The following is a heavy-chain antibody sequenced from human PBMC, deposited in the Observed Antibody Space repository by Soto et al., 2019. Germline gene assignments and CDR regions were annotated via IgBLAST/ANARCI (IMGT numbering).Heavy chain of an antibody. CDR2: ISAYNGNT. J-gene: IGHJ4*02. CDR3: ARVDVVVVAAILFDY. V-gene: IGHV1-18*01. D-gene: IGHD2-15*01. CDR1: GYTFTSYG. Sequence: QVQLVQSGAEVKQPGASVKVSCKASGYTFTSYGISWVRQAPGQGLEWMGWISAYNGNTNYAQKLQGRVTMTTDTSTSTAYMELRSLRSDDTAVYYCARVDVVVVAAILFDYWGQGTLVTVSS.